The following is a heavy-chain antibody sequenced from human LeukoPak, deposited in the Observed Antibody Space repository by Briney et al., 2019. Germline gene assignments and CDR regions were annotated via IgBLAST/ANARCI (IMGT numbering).Heavy chain of an antibody. CDR2: INAENHNT. Sequence: ASVKVSCKASGYTFTNNALHWVRQAPGQSLEWMGWINAENHNTKSAQKFQTRLTLTTDTSASTAYMELNSLTSDDMAIYYCARGAAGSHYWFFDLWGRGTLVTVSS. V-gene: IGHV1-3*01. CDR1: GYTFTNNA. J-gene: IGHJ2*01. CDR3: ARGAAGSHYWFFDL. D-gene: IGHD5-12*01.